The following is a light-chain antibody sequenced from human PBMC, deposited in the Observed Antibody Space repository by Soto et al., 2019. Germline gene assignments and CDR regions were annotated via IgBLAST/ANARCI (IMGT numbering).Light chain of an antibody. CDR2: AAS. CDR3: QKYNRAPMT. Sequence: DIQMTQSPSSLSASVGDRVTITCRESQGISNYLAWYQQKPGKVPKLLSYAASTLPSGVPSRFIGSGSGTDFTLTISSLQPEDVATYCWQKYNRAPMTFGQGTKVKIK. V-gene: IGKV1-27*01. J-gene: IGKJ1*01. CDR1: QGISNY.